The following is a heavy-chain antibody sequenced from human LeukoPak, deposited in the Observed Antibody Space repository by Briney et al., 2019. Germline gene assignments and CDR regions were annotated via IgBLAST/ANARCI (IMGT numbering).Heavy chain of an antibody. Sequence: GGSLRLSCAASGFTFSSYAMSWVRQAPGKGLEWVSAISGSGGSTYYADSVKGRFTIFRDNSKNTLYLQMNSLRAEDTAVYYCAKAGEPDFWSGYYLDYWGQGTLVTVSS. V-gene: IGHV3-23*01. D-gene: IGHD3-3*01. CDR3: AKAGEPDFWSGYYLDY. CDR2: ISGSGGST. CDR1: GFTFSSYA. J-gene: IGHJ4*02.